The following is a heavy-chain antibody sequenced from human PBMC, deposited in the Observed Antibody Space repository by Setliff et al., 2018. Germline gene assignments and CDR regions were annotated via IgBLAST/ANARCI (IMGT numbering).Heavy chain of an antibody. CDR3: ARGQPRLFDP. Sequence: SETLSLTCTVSGGSISSYYWSWIRQHPGKGLEWIGYIHYSGTTYYNPSLKSPVTISVDTSKSQFSLSLYSVTVADTAVYYCARGQPRLFDPWGPGTLVTVSS. J-gene: IGHJ5*02. V-gene: IGHV4-59*06. CDR1: GGSISSYY. CDR2: IHYSGTT.